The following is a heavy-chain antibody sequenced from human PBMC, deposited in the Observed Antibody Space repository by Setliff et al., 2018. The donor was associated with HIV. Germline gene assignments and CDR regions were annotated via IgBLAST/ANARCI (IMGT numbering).Heavy chain of an antibody. Sequence: SETLSLTCTVSGGSISSSSYYWGWIRQPPGKGLEWIGRIHESGSTHYNPSLKSRVTISVDTSKNQFSLKLSYVTATDTAVYYCAKRTFGSGRLDPWGQGTRVTVSS. CDR2: IHESGST. CDR3: AKRTFGSGRLDP. D-gene: IGHD3-16*01. CDR1: GGSISSSSYY. V-gene: IGHV4-39*01. J-gene: IGHJ5*02.